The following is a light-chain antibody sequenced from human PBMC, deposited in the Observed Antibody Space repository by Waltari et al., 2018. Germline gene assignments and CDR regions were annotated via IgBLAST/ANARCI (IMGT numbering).Light chain of an antibody. CDR2: GAS. V-gene: IGKV3-15*01. Sequence: EIVMTHSPATLSVSTGERATLSCRASQSVSSNLAWYQQKPGQAPRLLIYGASTRATGIPARFSGSGSGTEFTLTISSLQSEDFAVYYCQQYNNWPPYMYTFGQGTKLEIK. CDR1: QSVSSN. CDR3: QQYNNWPPYMYT. J-gene: IGKJ2*01.